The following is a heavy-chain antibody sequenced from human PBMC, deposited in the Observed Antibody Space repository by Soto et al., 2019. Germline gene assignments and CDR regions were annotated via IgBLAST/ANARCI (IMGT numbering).Heavy chain of an antibody. Sequence: QVQLVESGGGVVQPGRSLRLSCAASGFTFSSYAMHWVRQAPGKGLEWVAVISYDGSNKYYADSVKGRFTISRDNSKNTLYLQMTSLRAEDTAVYYCARSFGIAVAGTDFDYWGQGTLVTVSS. D-gene: IGHD6-19*01. V-gene: IGHV3-30-3*01. CDR1: GFTFSSYA. J-gene: IGHJ4*02. CDR3: ARSFGIAVAGTDFDY. CDR2: ISYDGSNK.